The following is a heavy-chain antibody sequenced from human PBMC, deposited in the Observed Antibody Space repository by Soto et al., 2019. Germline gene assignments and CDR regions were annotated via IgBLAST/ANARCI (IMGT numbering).Heavy chain of an antibody. D-gene: IGHD2-15*01. V-gene: IGHV3-73*01. CDR2: VRGKPNSYAT. CDR3: AKDHRAANYYYGMDV. Sequence: PGGSLRLSCAASGFTFSGSAMHWVRQASGKGLEWVGHVRGKPNSYATVYAASVKGRFTISRDDSKNTAYLQMNSLRAEDTAVNYCAKDHRAANYYYGMDVWGQGTTVTVSS. CDR1: GFTFSGSA. J-gene: IGHJ6*02.